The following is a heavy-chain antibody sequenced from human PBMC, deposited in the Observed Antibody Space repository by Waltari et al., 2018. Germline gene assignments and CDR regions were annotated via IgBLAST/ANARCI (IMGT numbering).Heavy chain of an antibody. D-gene: IGHD4-17*01. Sequence: QVQLQESGPGLVKPSQTLSLTCTVSGGSISSGDYYWSWIRQPPGKGLEWIGYIYYSGRTYYNPSLKSRVTISVDTSKNQFSLKLSSVTAADTAVYYCAREMSGDYVFDDAFDIWGQGTMVTVSS. CDR2: IYYSGRT. CDR1: GGSISSGDYY. J-gene: IGHJ3*02. CDR3: AREMSGDYVFDDAFDI. V-gene: IGHV4-30-4*08.